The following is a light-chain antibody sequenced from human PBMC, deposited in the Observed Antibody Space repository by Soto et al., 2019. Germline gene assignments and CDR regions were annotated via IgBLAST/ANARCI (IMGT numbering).Light chain of an antibody. Sequence: EIVLTQSPGTLSLSPGERATLSCRASQSVSNSYLAWYRQKPGQAPRLLIYAASSRATGTPDRFSGSGSGTDFTLTISRVEPEDFAEYYCQQYGSSFTFGPGTKVDIK. J-gene: IGKJ3*01. CDR3: QQYGSSFT. CDR1: QSVSNSY. CDR2: AAS. V-gene: IGKV3-20*01.